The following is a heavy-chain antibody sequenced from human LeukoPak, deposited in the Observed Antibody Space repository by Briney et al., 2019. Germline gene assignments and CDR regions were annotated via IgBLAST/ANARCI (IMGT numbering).Heavy chain of an antibody. J-gene: IGHJ3*02. CDR3: ARDRYYYDSSGYYLGNAFDI. CDR2: IYSGGST. D-gene: IGHD3-22*01. Sequence: GGSPRLSCAASGFTVSSNYMSWVRQAPGKGLEWVSVIYSGGSTYYADSVKGRFTISRDNSKNTLYLQMNSLRAEDTAVYYCARDRYYYDSSGYYLGNAFDIWGQGTMVTVSS. V-gene: IGHV3-66*02. CDR1: GFTVSSNY.